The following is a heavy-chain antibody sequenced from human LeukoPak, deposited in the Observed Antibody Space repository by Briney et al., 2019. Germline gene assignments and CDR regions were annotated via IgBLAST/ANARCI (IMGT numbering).Heavy chain of an antibody. J-gene: IGHJ4*02. CDR2: ISSSSSYI. CDR3: ARGSIAVAGTYVY. Sequence: GGSLRLSCAASGFAFSSYSMNWVRQAPGKGLEWVSSISSSSSYIYYADSVKGRFTISRDNAKNSLYLQMNSLRAEDTAVYYCARGSIAVAGTYVYWGQGTLVTVSS. D-gene: IGHD6-19*01. V-gene: IGHV3-21*01. CDR1: GFAFSSYS.